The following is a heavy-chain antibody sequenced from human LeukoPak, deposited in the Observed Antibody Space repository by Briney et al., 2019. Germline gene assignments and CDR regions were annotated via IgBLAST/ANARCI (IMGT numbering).Heavy chain of an antibody. CDR1: GYTFTGYY. CDR2: INPNSGGT. J-gene: IGHJ3*02. Sequence: ASVKVSCKASGYTFTGYYMHWVRQAPGQGLEWMGWINPNSGGTNYAQKFQGWVTMTRDTSISTAYMELSRLRPDDTAVYYCARGGHSSNDAFDIWGQGTMVTVSS. CDR3: ARGGHSSNDAFDI. V-gene: IGHV1-2*04. D-gene: IGHD6-13*01.